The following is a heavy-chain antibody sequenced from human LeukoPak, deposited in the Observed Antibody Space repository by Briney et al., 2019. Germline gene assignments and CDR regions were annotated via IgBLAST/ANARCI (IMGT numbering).Heavy chain of an antibody. Sequence: PGGSLRLSCAASGFTFSSYAMSWVRQAPGKGLEWVSGISGGGGSTYYADSLKGRFTISRDNSKNTLYLQMNSLRAEDTAVYYCAKVSDYDYVWGSHRSYYFHYWGQGTLVTVSS. J-gene: IGHJ4*02. CDR1: GFTFSSYA. CDR3: AKVSDYDYVWGSHRSYYFHY. D-gene: IGHD3-16*02. CDR2: ISGGGGST. V-gene: IGHV3-23*01.